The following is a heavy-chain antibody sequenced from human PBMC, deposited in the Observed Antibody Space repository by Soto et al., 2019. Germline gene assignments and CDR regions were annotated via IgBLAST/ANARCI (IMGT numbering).Heavy chain of an antibody. CDR3: ARKSWFPTRTYYYDSSGSALAFDI. CDR2: IKYSGTT. Sequence: SETLSLTCTVSGGSISSSSCHWGWIRQPPGKGLEWIASIKYSGTTFYNPSLKSRVTLSVDTSKNQFALKLNSVTPEDTAVYYCARKSWFPTRTYYYDSSGSALAFDIWGQGTMVTVSS. D-gene: IGHD3-22*01. CDR1: GGSISSSSCH. V-gene: IGHV4-39*01. J-gene: IGHJ3*02.